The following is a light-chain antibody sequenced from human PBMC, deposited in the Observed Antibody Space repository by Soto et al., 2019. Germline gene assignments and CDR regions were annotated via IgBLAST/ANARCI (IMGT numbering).Light chain of an antibody. CDR2: GAS. CDR1: QSVSSN. CDR3: QQYNNLPV. J-gene: IGKJ4*01. V-gene: IGKV3-15*01. Sequence: EIVMTQSPATLSVSPGERATLSCRASQSVSSNLAWYQQKPGQAPRLLIYGASTRATGIPARFSGSGSGTEFTLTISSLQSEDFAVYYCQQYNNLPVFGGGTKVDIK.